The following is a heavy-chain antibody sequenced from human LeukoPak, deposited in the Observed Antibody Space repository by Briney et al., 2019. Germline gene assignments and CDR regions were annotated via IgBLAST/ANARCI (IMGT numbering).Heavy chain of an antibody. D-gene: IGHD4-17*01. CDR2: ISAYNGNT. J-gene: IGHJ5*02. CDR3: ARVPTLDYGRVKDWFDP. V-gene: IGHV1-18*01. Sequence: ASVKVSCKASGYTFTSYGISWVRQAPGQGLEWMGWISAYNGNTNYAQKLQGRVTMTTDTSTSTAYMELRSLRSDDTAVYYCARVPTLDYGRVKDWFDPWGQGTLVTVSS. CDR1: GYTFTSYG.